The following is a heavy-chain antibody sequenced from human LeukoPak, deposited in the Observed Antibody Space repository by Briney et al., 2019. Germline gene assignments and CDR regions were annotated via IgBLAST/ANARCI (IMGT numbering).Heavy chain of an antibody. Sequence: PGRSLRLSCAASGFTFSSYAMHWVRQAPGKGLEWVAVISYDGSNKYYADSVKGRFTISRDNSKNTLYLQMNSLRAEDTAVYYCASSKFVVGGGFDPWGQGTLVTVSS. V-gene: IGHV3-30-3*01. CDR3: ASSKFVVGGGFDP. J-gene: IGHJ5*02. CDR2: ISYDGSNK. D-gene: IGHD2-15*01. CDR1: GFTFSSYA.